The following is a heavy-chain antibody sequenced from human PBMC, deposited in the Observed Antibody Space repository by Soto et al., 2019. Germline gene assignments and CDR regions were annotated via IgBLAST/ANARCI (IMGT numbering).Heavy chain of an antibody. CDR2: IGAAGDT. CDR3: ARDSGYDLTQAGIEV. CDR1: GCTFNNYK. V-gene: IGHV3-13*01. D-gene: IGHD5-12*01. Sequence: GALRRSCAASGCTFNNYKMHWVRQAPGKGLEWVAVIGAAGDTHYPGSVKGRFTISRENGKNSVYLQMNSLRAGDKAIYYCARDSGYDLTQAGIEVWGPGSTV. J-gene: IGHJ6*02.